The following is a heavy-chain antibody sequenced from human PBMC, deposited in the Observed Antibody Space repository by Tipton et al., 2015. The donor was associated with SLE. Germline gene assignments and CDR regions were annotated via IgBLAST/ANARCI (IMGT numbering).Heavy chain of an antibody. J-gene: IGHJ2*01. CDR1: GGSISGYY. V-gene: IGHV4-59*01. D-gene: IGHD2-15*01. CDR2: IHYRGST. CDR3: ARDRYCGAGSCFDWYFDL. Sequence: TLSLTCTVSGGSISGYYWSWVRQPPGQGLEWIGYIHYRGSTNYNPSLKSRVTISLDTSENQFSLKLSSVTAADTAVYDCARDRYCGAGSCFDWYFDLWGRGPLVTVSS.